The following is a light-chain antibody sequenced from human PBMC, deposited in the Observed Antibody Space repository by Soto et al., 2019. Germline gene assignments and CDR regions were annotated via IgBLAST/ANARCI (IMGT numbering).Light chain of an antibody. CDR1: SSDVGGYNH. CDR3: SSYTGSNTLYV. CDR2: EVG. Sequence: QSVLTQPASVSGSPGQSITISCTGTSSDVGGYNHVSWYQQHPGKAPKLMIYEVGNWPSGVSNRFSGSKSGNTASLTISGLQAEDEADYYCSSYTGSNTLYVFGTGTKLTVL. J-gene: IGLJ1*01. V-gene: IGLV2-14*01.